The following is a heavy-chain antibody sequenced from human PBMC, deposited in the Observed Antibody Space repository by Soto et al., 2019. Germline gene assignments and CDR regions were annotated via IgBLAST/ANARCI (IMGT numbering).Heavy chain of an antibody. CDR1: GFTFSDYY. Sequence: QEQLVESGGGLVKPGGSLRLTCAASGFTFSDYYMSWIRQVPGKGLEWVSYISGSLTTIIYADSVKGRFTISRDNAENSLYLQMNNLRAEDTAVYYCARDCRQYCSGGGCAGSGCLDIWGRGTTVTVSS. J-gene: IGHJ6*02. D-gene: IGHD2-15*01. CDR3: ARDCRQYCSGGGCAGSGCLDI. V-gene: IGHV3-11*01. CDR2: ISGSLTTI.